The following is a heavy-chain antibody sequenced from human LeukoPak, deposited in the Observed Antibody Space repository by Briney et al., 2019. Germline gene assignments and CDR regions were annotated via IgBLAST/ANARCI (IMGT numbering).Heavy chain of an antibody. CDR1: GYTFTGYY. J-gene: IGHJ4*02. CDR3: ARISVYDDLSTATDY. D-gene: IGHD2-2*01. CDR2: INPNSGGT. Sequence: ASVKVSCKASGYTFTGYYMHWVRQAPGQGLEWMGWINPNSGGTNYAQKFQGWVTMTRDTSISTAYMELSRLRSEDTAVYYCARISVYDDLSTATDYWGQGTLVTVSS. V-gene: IGHV1-2*04.